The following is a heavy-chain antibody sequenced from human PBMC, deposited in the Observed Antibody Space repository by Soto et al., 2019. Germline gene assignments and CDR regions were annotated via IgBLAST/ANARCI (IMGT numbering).Heavy chain of an antibody. J-gene: IGHJ4*02. Sequence: PSETLPLTCTVSGGSISSGGYYWSWVRQPPGKGLEWIAYIDNSGNTNYNPSLKSRVTISVDASKNQFSLKLSSVTAADTAVYYCARRTYSGSSYYFDYWSQGTQVTVSS. D-gene: IGHD5-12*01. CDR2: IDNSGNT. CDR1: GGSISSGGYY. V-gene: IGHV4-61*08. CDR3: ARRTYSGSSYYFDY.